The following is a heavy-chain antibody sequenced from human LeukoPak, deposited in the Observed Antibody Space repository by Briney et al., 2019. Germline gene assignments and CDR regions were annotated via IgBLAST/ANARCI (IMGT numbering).Heavy chain of an antibody. Sequence: SVKVSCKASGGTFSSYAIGWVRQAPGQGLEWMGRIIPIFGTANYAQTFQGRVTITTDESTSTAYMELSSLRSEDTAVYYCASTYYYVGGDAFDIWGQGTMVTVSS. D-gene: IGHD3-10*02. CDR3: ASTYYYVGGDAFDI. CDR2: IIPIFGTA. CDR1: GGTFSSYA. J-gene: IGHJ3*02. V-gene: IGHV1-69*05.